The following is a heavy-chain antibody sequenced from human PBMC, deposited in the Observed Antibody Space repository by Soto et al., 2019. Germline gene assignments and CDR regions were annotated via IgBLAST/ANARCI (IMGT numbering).Heavy chain of an antibody. D-gene: IGHD1-26*01. J-gene: IGHJ4*02. V-gene: IGHV2-5*01. CDR2: IYWHDEI. Sequence: SGPTLVNPTQTLTLTCTFSGFSLTTTGEAVGWIRQYPGKAPEWLALIYWHDEIHYSPSLNSRLTISKDTSKNQVVLRVTNMYPVDTDTYYCAHRKGGNFDYWGQGTLVTVSS. CDR3: AHRKGGNFDY. CDR1: GFSLTTTGEA.